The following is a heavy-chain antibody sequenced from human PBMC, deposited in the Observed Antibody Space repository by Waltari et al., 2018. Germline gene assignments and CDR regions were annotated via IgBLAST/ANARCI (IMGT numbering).Heavy chain of an antibody. CDR3: ARGEDGDYVRWFDP. CDR1: GGHISSSY. J-gene: IGHJ5*02. V-gene: IGHV4-59*01. Sequence: QVQLQESGPGSVKPSENLSLTCPVSGGHISSSYWSWILQPPGKGLEWIGYIHYSGSTNYNPSLKGRVTISVDTSKNRFSLKLSSVTAADTAVDYCARGEDGDYVRWFDPWGQGTLVTVSS. D-gene: IGHD4-17*01. CDR2: IHYSGST.